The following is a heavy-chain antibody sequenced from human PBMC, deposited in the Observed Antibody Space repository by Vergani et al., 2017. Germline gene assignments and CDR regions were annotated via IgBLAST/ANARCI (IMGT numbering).Heavy chain of an antibody. CDR1: GGTFSSYA. V-gene: IGHV1-69*01. CDR2: IIPIFGTA. Sequence: QVQLVQSGAEVKKPGSSVKVSCKASGGTFSSYAISWVRQAPGQGLEWMGGIIPIFGTANYAQKFQGRVTITADESTSTAYMELSSLRSKDTAVYYCVVVVTAITQLLDGLVYWGKGTLVTVSS. J-gene: IGHJ4*02. CDR3: VVVVTAITQLLDGLVY. D-gene: IGHD2-21*02.